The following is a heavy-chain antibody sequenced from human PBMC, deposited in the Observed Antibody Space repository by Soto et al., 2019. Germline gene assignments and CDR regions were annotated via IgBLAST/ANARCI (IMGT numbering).Heavy chain of an antibody. CDR2: IIPIFGTA. V-gene: IGHV1-69*13. CDR1: GGTFSSYA. CDR3: ARDLPLTGTTYYYGMDV. Sequence: GASVKVSCKASGGTFSSYAISWVRQAPGQGLEWMGGIIPIFGTANYAQKFQGRVTITADESTSTAYMELSSLRSEDTAVYYCARDLPLTGTTYYYGMDVWGQGTTVTVSS. D-gene: IGHD1-7*01. J-gene: IGHJ6*02.